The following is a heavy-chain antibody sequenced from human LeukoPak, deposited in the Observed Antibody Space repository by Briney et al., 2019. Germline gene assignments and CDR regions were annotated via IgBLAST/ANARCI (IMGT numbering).Heavy chain of an antibody. J-gene: IGHJ4*02. CDR3: AKDAGDY. V-gene: IGHV3-23*01. CDR2: ISGSGDNT. Sequence: GGSLRLSCATSGLTFTGSAMSWVRQAPGKGLEWVSAISGSGDNTYYADSVKGRFTISRDNSKKTLYLQMDSLRVEDTAVYFCAKDAGDYWGQGTLVNVS. CDR1: GLTFTGSA.